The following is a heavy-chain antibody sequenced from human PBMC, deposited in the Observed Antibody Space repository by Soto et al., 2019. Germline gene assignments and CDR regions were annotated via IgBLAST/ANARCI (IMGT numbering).Heavy chain of an antibody. CDR1: GFTFTTYS. J-gene: IGHJ4*02. Sequence: PGGSLRLSCAASGFTFTTYSMNWVRQAPGKGLEWVSYISTSSTAIYYADSVRGRFTISRDNSKNSLYLQMNSLRAEDTAVYYCAKDGSAYYDFWSGYYPFDYWGQGTLVTVSS. CDR2: ISTSSTAI. V-gene: IGHV3-48*01. D-gene: IGHD3-3*01. CDR3: AKDGSAYYDFWSGYYPFDY.